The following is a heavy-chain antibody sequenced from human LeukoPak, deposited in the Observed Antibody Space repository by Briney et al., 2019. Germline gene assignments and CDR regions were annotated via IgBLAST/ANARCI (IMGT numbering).Heavy chain of an antibody. CDR3: ARGRIAVALKGPLDY. J-gene: IGHJ4*02. V-gene: IGHV3-7*01. D-gene: IGHD6-19*01. CDR2: IKEDGTRK. CDR1: GFTFSSHW. Sequence: PGGSLRLSCAASGFTFSSHWMTWVRQAPGKGLEWVANIKEDGTRKNYMDSVKGRFTISRDNAKNSLYLQMNSLRAEDTAVYYCARGRIAVALKGPLDYWGQGTLVTVSS.